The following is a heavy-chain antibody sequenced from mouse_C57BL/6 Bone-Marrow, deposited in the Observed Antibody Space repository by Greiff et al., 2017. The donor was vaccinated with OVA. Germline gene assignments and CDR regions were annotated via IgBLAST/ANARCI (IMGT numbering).Heavy chain of an antibody. CDR2: IDPETGGT. V-gene: IGHV1-15*01. J-gene: IGHJ2*01. Sequence: QVQLQQSGAELVRPGASVTLSCKASGYTFTDYEMHWVKQTPVHGLEWIGAIDPETGGTAYNQKFKGQAILTADKSSSTAYMELRSLTSADSAVYYCTGRDYGSSYVGYFDYWGQGTTLTVSS. CDR3: TGRDYGSSYVGYFDY. D-gene: IGHD1-1*01. CDR1: GYTFTDYE.